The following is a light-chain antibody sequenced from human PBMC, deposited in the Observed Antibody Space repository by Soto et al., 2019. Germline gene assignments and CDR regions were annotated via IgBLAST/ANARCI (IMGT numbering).Light chain of an antibody. J-gene: IGKJ5*01. V-gene: IGKV1-5*01. CDR2: GAS. CDR1: ESMSNC. CDR3: QQSYSSPTT. Sequence: DIQMTQSPSTLSASVGDRVTITCRASESMSNCLAWYQQKPGKAPKLLISGASSLQSGVPSRFSGSASGTEFTLTVNDLQPEDFATYYCQQSYSSPTTFGQGTRLEIK.